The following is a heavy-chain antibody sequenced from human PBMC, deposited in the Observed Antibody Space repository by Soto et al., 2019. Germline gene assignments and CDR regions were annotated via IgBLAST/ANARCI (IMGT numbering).Heavy chain of an antibody. Sequence: SETLSLTCAVYGGSFSGYYWSWIRQPPGKGLEWIGEINHSGSTNYNPSLKSRVTISVDTSKNQFSPKLSSVTAADTAVYYCARSDYGNIDYWGQGTLVTVSS. D-gene: IGHD3-10*01. CDR2: INHSGST. J-gene: IGHJ4*02. CDR1: GGSFSGYY. V-gene: IGHV4-34*01. CDR3: ARSDYGNIDY.